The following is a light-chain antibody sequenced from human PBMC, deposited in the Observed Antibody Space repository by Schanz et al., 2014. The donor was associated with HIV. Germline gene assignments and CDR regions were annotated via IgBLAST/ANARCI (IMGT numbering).Light chain of an antibody. Sequence: QSVLTQPPSASGTPGQRVTISCSGSSSNIGRNTVNWYQQLPGTAPKLLLYTNNQRPSGVPDRFSGSKSGASASLAISGLQSEDEADYYCAAWDDSLSGWVFGGGTKLTVL. CDR2: TNN. CDR3: AAWDDSLSGWV. CDR1: SSNIGRNT. V-gene: IGLV1-44*01. J-gene: IGLJ3*02.